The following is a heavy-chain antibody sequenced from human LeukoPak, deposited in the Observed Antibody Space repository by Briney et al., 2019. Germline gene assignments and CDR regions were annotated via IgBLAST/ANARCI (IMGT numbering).Heavy chain of an antibody. CDR2: ISSSSSYI. D-gene: IGHD6-13*01. Sequence: GGSLRLSCAASGFTFSTYSMNWVRQAPGKGLEWVSSISSSSSYIYYADSLKGRFTISRDNAKNSLYLQMNSLRAEDTAVYYCAREGFSRIAAAGNVLGYWGQGTLVTVSS. CDR3: AREGFSRIAAAGNVLGY. V-gene: IGHV3-21*01. CDR1: GFTFSTYS. J-gene: IGHJ4*02.